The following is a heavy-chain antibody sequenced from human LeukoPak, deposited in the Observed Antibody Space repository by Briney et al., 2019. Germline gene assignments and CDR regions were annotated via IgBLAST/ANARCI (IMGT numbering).Heavy chain of an antibody. CDR3: ARGWPIWDGDRPLYYFDY. Sequence: PSETLSLTCAVYGGSFSGYYWSWIPQPPGKGLEWIGEINHSGSTNYNPPLKSRVTISVDTSKNQFSLKLSSVTAADTAVYYCARGWPIWDGDRPLYYFDYWGQGTLVTVSS. D-gene: IGHD4-17*01. CDR1: GGSFSGYY. J-gene: IGHJ4*02. CDR2: INHSGST. V-gene: IGHV4-34*01.